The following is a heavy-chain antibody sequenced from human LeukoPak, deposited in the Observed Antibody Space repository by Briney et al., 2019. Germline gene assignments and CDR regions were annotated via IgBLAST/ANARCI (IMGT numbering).Heavy chain of an antibody. V-gene: IGHV3-23*01. CDR1: GFTFSNYA. CDR3: ARDCPHIN. D-gene: IGHD2-21*01. J-gene: IGHJ4*02. Sequence: GGSLRLSCAASGFTFSNYAMTWVRQAPGKGLEWVSAVSGSGAIAYYTDSVKGRFTISRDNSKNTLYLQMNSLRAEDTAVYYCARDCPHINWGQGTLVTVSS. CDR2: VSGSGAIA.